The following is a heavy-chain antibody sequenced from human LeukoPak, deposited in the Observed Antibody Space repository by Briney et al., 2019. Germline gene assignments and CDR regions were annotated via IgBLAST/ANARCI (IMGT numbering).Heavy chain of an antibody. D-gene: IGHD2-15*01. CDR3: TRDHCRGDNCPSFDY. J-gene: IGHJ4*02. CDR1: GYTFTSFG. CDR2: IGAYNGDT. Sequence: ASVKVTCKPSGYTFTSFGISWVRQAPGQGLEWMGWIGAYNGDTNYAQKFQGRVTMTTDTSTSTAYMDLRSLRSDDTAVYYCTRDHCRGDNCPSFDYWGQGTLVTVSS. V-gene: IGHV1-18*04.